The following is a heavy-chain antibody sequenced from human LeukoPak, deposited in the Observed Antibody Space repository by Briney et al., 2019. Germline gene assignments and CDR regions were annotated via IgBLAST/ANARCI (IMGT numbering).Heavy chain of an antibody. Sequence: SETLSLTCTVSGGSISSGGYYWSWIRQHPGKGLEWIGYIYYSGSTYYNPSLKSRVTISVDTSKNQFSLKLSSVTAADTAMYYCAGGYSYGRTPFDYWGQGTLVTVSS. D-gene: IGHD5-18*01. CDR3: AGGYSYGRTPFDY. CDR1: GGSISSGGYY. J-gene: IGHJ4*02. V-gene: IGHV4-31*03. CDR2: IYYSGST.